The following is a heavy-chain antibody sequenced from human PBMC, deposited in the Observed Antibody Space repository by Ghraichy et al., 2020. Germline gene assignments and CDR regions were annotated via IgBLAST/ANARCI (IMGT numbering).Heavy chain of an antibody. CDR1: GGSFSGYY. D-gene: IGHD3-10*01. CDR3: ARGMVRGVNRNSQYYYYGMDV. V-gene: IGHV4-34*01. Sequence: SETLSLTCAVYGGSFSGYYWSWIRQPPGKGLEWIGEINHSGSTNYNPSLKSRVTISVDTSKNQFSLKLSSVTAADTAVYYCARGMVRGVNRNSQYYYYGMDVWGQGTTVTVSS. CDR2: INHSGST. J-gene: IGHJ6*02.